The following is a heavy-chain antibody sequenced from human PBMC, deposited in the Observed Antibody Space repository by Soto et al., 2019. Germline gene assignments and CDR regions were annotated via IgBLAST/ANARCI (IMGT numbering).Heavy chain of an antibody. D-gene: IGHD4-17*01. Sequence: QVQLQQWGAGLLKPSETLSLTCAVYGGSFSGYYWSWIRQPPGKGLEWIGEINHSGSTNYNPSLKSRVTITVDTSKNQFSLKLSSVTAADTAVYYCARGRRGTVTIFGPPAPRFGGVYFDYWGQGTLVTVSS. J-gene: IGHJ4*02. CDR1: GGSFSGYY. CDR2: INHSGST. CDR3: ARGRRGTVTIFGPPAPRFGGVYFDY. V-gene: IGHV4-34*01.